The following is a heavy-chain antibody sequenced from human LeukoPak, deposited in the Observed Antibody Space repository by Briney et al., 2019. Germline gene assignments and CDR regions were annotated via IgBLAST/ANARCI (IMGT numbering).Heavy chain of an antibody. D-gene: IGHD3-22*01. CDR1: GFTFSSYG. CDR2: ISYDGSTK. Sequence: GGSLRLSCAASGFTFSSYGMHWVRQAPGKGLEWVAVISYDGSTKYYVDSVKGRFTISRDNSKNTVYLQMNSLRAEDTAVYYCAKDLPNYYDSSGYYGDAFDIWGQGTLVTVSS. V-gene: IGHV3-30*18. J-gene: IGHJ3*02. CDR3: AKDLPNYYDSSGYYGDAFDI.